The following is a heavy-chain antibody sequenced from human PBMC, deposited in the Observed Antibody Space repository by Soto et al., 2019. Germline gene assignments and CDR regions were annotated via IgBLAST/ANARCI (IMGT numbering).Heavy chain of an antibody. CDR1: GFTFSSYA. CDR2: ISYDGSNK. V-gene: IGHV3-30-3*01. Sequence: QPGGSLRLSCAASGFTFSSYAMHWVRQAPGKGLEWVAVISYDGSNKYYADSVKGRFTISRDNSKNTLYLQMNSLRAEDTAVYYCARDVMRYGSGSYRTYGMDVWGQGTTVTVSS. J-gene: IGHJ6*02. D-gene: IGHD3-10*01. CDR3: ARDVMRYGSGSYRTYGMDV.